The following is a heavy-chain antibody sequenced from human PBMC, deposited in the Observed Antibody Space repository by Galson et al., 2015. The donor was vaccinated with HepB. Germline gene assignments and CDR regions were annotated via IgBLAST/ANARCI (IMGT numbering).Heavy chain of an antibody. D-gene: IGHD3-10*01. CDR2: ISYDGSNK. CDR1: GFTFSSYG. J-gene: IGHJ4*02. CDR3: AKDLGGFGELLWGVDY. V-gene: IGHV3-30*18. Sequence: SLRLSCAASGFTFSSYGMHWVRQAPGKGLEWVAVISYDGSNKYYADSVKGRFTISRDNSKNTLYLQMNSLRAEDTAVYYCAKDLGGFGELLWGVDYWGQGTLVTVSS.